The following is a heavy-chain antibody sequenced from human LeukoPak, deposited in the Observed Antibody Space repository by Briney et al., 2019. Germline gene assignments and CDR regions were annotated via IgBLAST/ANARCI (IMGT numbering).Heavy chain of an antibody. CDR1: EFTLRSYW. D-gene: IGHD1-14*01. CDR2: IKQDGSEK. CDR3: TRDAGGYNNLYYMDV. Sequence: GGSLRLSCAASEFTLRSYWVQWVRQAPGKGLEWVANIKQDGSEKYYVDSVKGRFTISRDNARNSVHLQMNSLRAEDTAVYYCTRDAGGYNNLYYMDVWGKGTTVIVSS. V-gene: IGHV3-7*01. J-gene: IGHJ6*03.